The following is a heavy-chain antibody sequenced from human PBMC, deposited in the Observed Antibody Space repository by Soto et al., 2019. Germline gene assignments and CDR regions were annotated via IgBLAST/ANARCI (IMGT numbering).Heavy chain of an antibody. J-gene: IGHJ6*02. CDR1: GGTFRSYA. Sequence: LASVFCTXSGGTFRSYAISWVPQAPGDGLQWMGGTIAIFGAANDAQKFQGRVKISADESTSTAYMEVSSLRSEDTAVYYCASRVVVPAADHYYYYGMDVWGQGTTVTVSS. D-gene: IGHD2-2*01. CDR3: ASRVVVPAADHYYYYGMDV. V-gene: IGHV1-69*13. CDR2: TIAIFGAA.